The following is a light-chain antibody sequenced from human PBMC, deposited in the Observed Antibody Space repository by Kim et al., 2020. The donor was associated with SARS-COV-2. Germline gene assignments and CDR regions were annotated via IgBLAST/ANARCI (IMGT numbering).Light chain of an antibody. CDR3: QQSYLPPRT. J-gene: IGKJ4*01. V-gene: IGKV1-39*01. CDR1: NIVNNY. Sequence: ASLGDRVTLTCRTSNIVNNYLNWYQQKPGEAPKLLIYTTSNLYSGVPSRFSGGGSETHFTLTISGLQPEDFATYYCQQSYLPPRTFGAGTKVDIK. CDR2: TTS.